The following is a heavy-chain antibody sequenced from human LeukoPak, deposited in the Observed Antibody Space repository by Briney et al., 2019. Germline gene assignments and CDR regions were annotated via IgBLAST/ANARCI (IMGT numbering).Heavy chain of an antibody. CDR2: IKHDGSEK. D-gene: IGHD2-2*01. CDR3: ASGPVVVPAVADY. V-gene: IGHV3-7*01. Sequence: PGGSLRLSCAASGFTFDDYAMHWVRQAPGKGLEWVANIKHDGSEKFYVDSVKGRFTISRDNAKSSLYLQMNSLRAEDTAVYYCASGPVVVPAVADYWGQGTLVTVSS. J-gene: IGHJ4*02. CDR1: GFTFDDYA.